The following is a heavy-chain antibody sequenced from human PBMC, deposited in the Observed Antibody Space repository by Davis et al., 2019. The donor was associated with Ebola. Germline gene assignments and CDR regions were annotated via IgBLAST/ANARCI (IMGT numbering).Heavy chain of an antibody. Sequence: GESLKISCAASGFTFSSYAMHWVRQAPGKGLEWVAVISYDGSNKYYADSVKGRFTISRDNSKNTLYLQMNSLRAEDTAVYYCARDPLRAARVWFDPWGQGTLVTVSS. CDR2: ISYDGSNK. CDR3: ARDPLRAARVWFDP. CDR1: GFTFSSYA. D-gene: IGHD6-6*01. V-gene: IGHV3-30-3*01. J-gene: IGHJ5*02.